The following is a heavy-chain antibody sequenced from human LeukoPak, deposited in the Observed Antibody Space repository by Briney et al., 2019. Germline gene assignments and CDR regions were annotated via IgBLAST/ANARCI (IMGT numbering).Heavy chain of an antibody. D-gene: IGHD6-6*01. CDR1: GGTFSSYA. CDR2: IIPIFGTA. CDR3: ARLVDSSSSGGFWFDP. V-gene: IGHV1-69*05. Sequence: GASVKVSCKSSGGTFSSYAISWVRQAHGQGLEWMGGIIPIFGTANYAQKFQGRVTITTDESTSTAYMELSSLRSEDTAVYYCARLVDSSSSGGFWFDPWGQGTLVTVSS. J-gene: IGHJ5*02.